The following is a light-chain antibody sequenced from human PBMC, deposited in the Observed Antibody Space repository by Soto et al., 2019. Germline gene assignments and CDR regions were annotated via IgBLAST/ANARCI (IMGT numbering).Light chain of an antibody. CDR3: SSYTSSSAWV. CDR1: STDIGTYNS. J-gene: IGLJ3*02. Sequence: QSALTQPASVSGSPGRSITISCTGTSTDIGTYNSVSWYQHHPGKAPKLLIFEVIDRPSGVSDRFSGSKSGNTASLTISGLQAEDEADYYCSSYTSSSAWVFGGGTQLTVL. V-gene: IGLV2-14*01. CDR2: EVI.